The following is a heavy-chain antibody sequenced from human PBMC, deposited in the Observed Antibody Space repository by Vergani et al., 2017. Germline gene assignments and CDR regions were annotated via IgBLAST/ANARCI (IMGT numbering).Heavy chain of an antibody. Sequence: QVQLEESGGGAVQPGRSLRLSCAGPGFTLSSHAMHWVRQAPGKGLEWVAFIWYDGSKEYYADSVQGRFTISRDNSKNTMFLQMNNLRAEDTAVYYCAKDNVPGYYDSSGYCDYWGQGTLVTVSS. J-gene: IGHJ4*02. CDR3: AKDNVPGYYDSSGYCDY. CDR2: IWYDGSKE. V-gene: IGHV3-33*06. CDR1: GFTLSSHA. D-gene: IGHD3-22*01.